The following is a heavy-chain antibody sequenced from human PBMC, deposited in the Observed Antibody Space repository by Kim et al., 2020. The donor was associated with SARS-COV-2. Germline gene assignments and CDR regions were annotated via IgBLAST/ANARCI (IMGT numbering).Heavy chain of an antibody. J-gene: IGHJ4*02. D-gene: IGHD5-18*01. CDR3: VKDLTYNYAY. CDR2: T. V-gene: IGHV3-23*01. Sequence: THNAKSVKGRTTISRDNAKNTLDLQVNNLRAEDTAVYYCVKDLTYNYAYWGQGTLVTVSS.